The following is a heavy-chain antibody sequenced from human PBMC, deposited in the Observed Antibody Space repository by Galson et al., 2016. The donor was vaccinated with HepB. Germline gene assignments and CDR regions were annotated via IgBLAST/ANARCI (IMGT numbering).Heavy chain of an antibody. J-gene: IGHJ4*02. D-gene: IGHD6-13*01. V-gene: IGHV3-9*01. CDR2: ISWNSGNL. Sequence: SLRLSCAASGFTFDDYAMHWVRQAPGKGLEWVSSISWNSGNLDYADSVKGRFTISRDNSKNSLYLQMNSLRAEDTALYYCAKSGYNSSWFDDYFDYWGQGSLVTVSS. CDR1: GFTFDDYA. CDR3: AKSGYNSSWFDDYFDY.